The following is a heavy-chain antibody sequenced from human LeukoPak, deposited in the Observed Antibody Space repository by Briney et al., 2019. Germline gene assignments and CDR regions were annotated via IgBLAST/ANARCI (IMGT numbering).Heavy chain of an antibody. CDR3: ARSGRGYDDAFDI. D-gene: IGHD5-12*01. J-gene: IGHJ3*02. CDR2: ISSSSSYI. CDR1: GFTFSSYG. V-gene: IGHV3-21*01. Sequence: PGGSLRLSCAASGFTFSSYGMHWVRQAPGKGLEWVSSISSSSSYIYYADSVKGRFTISRDNAKNSLSLQMNSLRAEDTAVYYCARSGRGYDDAFDIWGQGTMVTVSS.